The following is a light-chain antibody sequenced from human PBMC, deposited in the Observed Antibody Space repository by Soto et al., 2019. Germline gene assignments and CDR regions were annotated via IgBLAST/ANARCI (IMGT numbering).Light chain of an antibody. V-gene: IGKV3-20*01. Sequence: EIVLTQFPGTLSLSPGERATLSCRPSQSVSNSYLAWYQQKPGQAPRLLIYGASSRATGIPDRFSGSGSGTDFALTISRLEPEDFAVYHCQQYGGSPWTFGQGTKV. CDR1: QSVSNSY. J-gene: IGKJ1*01. CDR3: QQYGGSPWT. CDR2: GAS.